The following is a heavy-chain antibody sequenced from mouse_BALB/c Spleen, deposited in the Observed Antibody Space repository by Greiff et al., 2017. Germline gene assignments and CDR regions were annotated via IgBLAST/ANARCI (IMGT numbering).Heavy chain of an antibody. CDR1: GFSLTSYG. Sequence: QVQLKESGPGLVAPSQSLSITCTVSGFSLTSYGVHWVRQPPGKGLEWLGVIWAGGSTNYNSALMSRLSISKDNSKSQVFLKMNSLQTDDTAMYYCARLYGNYWFAYWGQGTLVTVSA. CDR2: IWAGGST. J-gene: IGHJ3*01. D-gene: IGHD2-10*02. V-gene: IGHV2-9*02. CDR3: ARLYGNYWFAY.